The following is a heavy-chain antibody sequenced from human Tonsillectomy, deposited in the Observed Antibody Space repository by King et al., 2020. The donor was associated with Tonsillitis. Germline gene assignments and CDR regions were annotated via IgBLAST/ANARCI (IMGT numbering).Heavy chain of an antibody. Sequence: VQLQQWGAGLLKPSETLSLTCAVYGGSFSGYYWSWIRQPPGKGLEWIGEISHGGSTDYKPSLKSRVTISVDTSKNQFALSLSSVTAADTAVYYCARELGGYFDYWGQGTLVTVSS. CDR1: GGSFSGYY. D-gene: IGHD7-27*01. J-gene: IGHJ4*02. V-gene: IGHV4-34*01. CDR3: ARELGGYFDY. CDR2: ISHGGST.